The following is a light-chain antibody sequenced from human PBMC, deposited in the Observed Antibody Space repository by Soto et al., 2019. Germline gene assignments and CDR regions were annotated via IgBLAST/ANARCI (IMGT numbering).Light chain of an antibody. CDR3: CSYAGSSTSVI. CDR2: DVY. J-gene: IGLJ2*01. Sequence: QSALTQPRSVSGSPGQSVTISCTGTISDVGDYDYVSWYQQHPGKAPKLIIYDVYKRSSGVPDRFSGSKSGNTASLTISGLQAEDEADYYCCSYAGSSTSVIFGGGTKVTV. CDR1: ISDVGDYDY. V-gene: IGLV2-11*01.